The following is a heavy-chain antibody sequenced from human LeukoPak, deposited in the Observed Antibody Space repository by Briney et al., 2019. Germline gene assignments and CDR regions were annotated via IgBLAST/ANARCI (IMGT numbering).Heavy chain of an antibody. D-gene: IGHD6-19*01. Sequence: GGSLRLSCAASGVTFSSYWRHWVRQAPGKGLVWVSRINSDGSRTTYADSVKGRFTTSRDNAKNTLYLQMNSLRAEDTAVYYCASGIGVYVDYWGQGALVTVSS. V-gene: IGHV3-74*01. J-gene: IGHJ4*02. CDR1: GVTFSSYW. CDR3: ASGIGVYVDY. CDR2: INSDGSRT.